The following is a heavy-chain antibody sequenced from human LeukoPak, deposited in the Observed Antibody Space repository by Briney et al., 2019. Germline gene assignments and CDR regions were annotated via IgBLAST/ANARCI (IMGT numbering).Heavy chain of an antibody. Sequence: GGSLRLSCVGSGFSFRYFAIRWVRQAPGKGLEYVSVINTDGRITYYADSVKGRFTISRDNSKNTVYLQMGSLRGDDMAVYYCTRGGGSFCDFDYWGQGALVTVSS. J-gene: IGHJ4*02. D-gene: IGHD1-26*01. V-gene: IGHV3-64*02. CDR1: GFSFRYFA. CDR3: TRGGGSFCDFDY. CDR2: INTDGRIT.